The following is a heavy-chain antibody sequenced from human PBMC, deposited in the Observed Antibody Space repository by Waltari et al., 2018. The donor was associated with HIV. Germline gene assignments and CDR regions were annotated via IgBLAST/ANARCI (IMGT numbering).Heavy chain of an antibody. Sequence: EVQLVESGGGLVQPGGSLRLSCAASGFTISSYWMHWVRQAPGKGLVWVSRSNSDGSSTTYADSVKGRFTISRDNAKNTLYLQINSLRAEDTAVYYCARGGLSSTSKPDFDYWGQGTLVTVSS. CDR1: GFTISSYW. J-gene: IGHJ4*02. V-gene: IGHV3-74*01. CDR2: SNSDGSST. D-gene: IGHD2-2*01. CDR3: ARGGLSSTSKPDFDY.